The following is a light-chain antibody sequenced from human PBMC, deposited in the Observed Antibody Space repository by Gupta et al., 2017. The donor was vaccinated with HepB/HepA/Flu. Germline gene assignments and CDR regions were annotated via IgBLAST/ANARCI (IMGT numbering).Light chain of an antibody. J-gene: IGLJ3*02. CDR3: SSYTSSSTWV. V-gene: IGLV2-14*01. CDR2: DVS. Sequence: QSALTQPASVSGSPGQSITISCTGTSSDVGGYNYVSWYQQHPGKAPKLMIYDVSNRPSEVSNRFSGSKSGNTASLTISGLQAEDEVDYYCSSYTSSSTWVFGGGTKLTVL. CDR1: SSDVGGYNY.